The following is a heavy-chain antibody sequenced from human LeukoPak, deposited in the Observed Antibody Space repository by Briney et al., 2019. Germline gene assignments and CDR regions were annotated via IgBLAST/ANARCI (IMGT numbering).Heavy chain of an antibody. CDR3: ASDSSGYYSPPFFDY. CDR2: IYYSGST. D-gene: IGHD3-22*01. V-gene: IGHV4-59*01. J-gene: IGHJ4*02. CDR1: GGSISSYY. Sequence: SETLSLTCTVSGGSISSYYWSWIRQPPGKGLEWIGYIYYSGSTNYNPSLKSRVTISVDTSKNQFSLKLSSVTAADTAVHYCASDSSGYYSPPFFDYWGQGTLVTVS.